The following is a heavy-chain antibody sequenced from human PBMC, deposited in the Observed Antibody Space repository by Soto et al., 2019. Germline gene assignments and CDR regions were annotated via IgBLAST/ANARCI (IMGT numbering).Heavy chain of an antibody. CDR1: GYTFNSYG. Sequence: ASVKVSCKASGYTFNSYGISWVRQAPGQGLEWMGWISAYNGNTNYAQKFQGRVTITRDTSASTAYMELSSLRSEDTAVYYCARHGMAGFSWGQGTLVTVSS. CDR2: ISAYNGNT. V-gene: IGHV1-18*01. CDR3: ARHGMAGFS. D-gene: IGHD2-8*01. J-gene: IGHJ5*02.